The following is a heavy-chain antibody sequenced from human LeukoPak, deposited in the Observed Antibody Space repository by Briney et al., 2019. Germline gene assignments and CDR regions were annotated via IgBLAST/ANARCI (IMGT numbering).Heavy chain of an antibody. J-gene: IGHJ3*02. CDR1: GGSIRTSSYY. V-gene: IGHV4-39*01. D-gene: IGHD6-19*01. CDR3: AGHVDSGWYRGLDI. CDR2: MYYSGSI. Sequence: SETLSLTCVVSGGSIRTSSYYWAWIRQPPGKGLEWIVSMYYSGSIYYNSSLKSRITVSADTSKNQLSLKLSSVTAADTAVYYCAGHVDSGWYRGLDIWGQGTMVTVSS.